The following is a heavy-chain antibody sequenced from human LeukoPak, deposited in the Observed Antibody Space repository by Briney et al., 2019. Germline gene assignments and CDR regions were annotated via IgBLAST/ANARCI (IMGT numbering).Heavy chain of an antibody. CDR3: AKAVNNWNGLAY. CDR1: GFTFSSYG. V-gene: IGHV3-30*02. J-gene: IGHJ4*02. CDR2: IRYDGSNK. Sequence: GGSLRLSCAASGFTFSSYGVHWVRQAPGKGLEWVAFIRYDGSNKYYADSVKGRFTISRDNSKNTLYLQMNSLRAEDTAVYYCAKAVNNWNGLAYWGQGTLVTVSS. D-gene: IGHD1-1*01.